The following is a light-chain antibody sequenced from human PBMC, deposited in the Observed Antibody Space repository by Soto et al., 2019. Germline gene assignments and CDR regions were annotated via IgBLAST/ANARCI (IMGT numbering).Light chain of an antibody. Sequence: NMLSQSPGTVSLSPGERATLSCRASQSISSSYLAWYQQKPGQAPRLLIYGSSSRATGIPDRFSGSGSGTDFTLTISRLEPEDFAVYYCQQYGSSPTWTFGQGTMVDVK. CDR1: QSISSSY. CDR2: GSS. J-gene: IGKJ1*01. CDR3: QQYGSSPTWT. V-gene: IGKV3-20*01.